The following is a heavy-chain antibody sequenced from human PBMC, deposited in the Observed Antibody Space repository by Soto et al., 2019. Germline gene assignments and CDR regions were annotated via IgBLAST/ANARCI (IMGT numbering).Heavy chain of an antibody. V-gene: IGHV3-7*01. CDR1: GFTFSSYW. J-gene: IGHJ6*02. CDR2: IKQDGSDM. Sequence: EVGLVESGGGLVQPGGSLRLSCAASGFTFSSYWMSWVRQTPEKGLEWVANIKQDGSDMYYMDYVKGRFTISRDNAKNSLYLQMDSLIAEDTAIYYCARDCNYFGGYSRDVWGRGTTVTVSS. CDR3: ARDCNYFGGYSRDV. D-gene: IGHD2-21*01.